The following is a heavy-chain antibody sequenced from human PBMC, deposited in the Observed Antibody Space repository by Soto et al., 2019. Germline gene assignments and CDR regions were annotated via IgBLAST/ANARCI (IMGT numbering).Heavy chain of an antibody. CDR3: ARASGTIGFFDY. CDR2: IYTNGGT. J-gene: IGHJ4*02. CDR1: GGSISNYY. Sequence: SETLSLTCTVSGGSISNYYWGWIRQPAGKGLEWIGRIYTNGGTNYNPSLKSRVSMSVDTSKNQFSLKLRSVTAADTAVYFCARASGTIGFFDYWGQGIPVTVYS. V-gene: IGHV4-4*07. D-gene: IGHD1-1*01.